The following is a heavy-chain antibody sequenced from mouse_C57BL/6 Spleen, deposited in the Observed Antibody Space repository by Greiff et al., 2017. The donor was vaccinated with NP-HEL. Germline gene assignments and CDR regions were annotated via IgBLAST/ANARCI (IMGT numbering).Heavy chain of an antibody. J-gene: IGHJ2*01. V-gene: IGHV5-9-1*02. CDR1: GFTFSSYA. CDR2: ISSGGDYI. CDR3: TRDGDYDYDGDYFDY. D-gene: IGHD2-4*01. Sequence: EVKLVESGEGLVKPGGSLKLSCAASGFTFSSYAMSWVRQTPEKRLEWVAYISSGGDYIYYADTVKGRFTISRDNARNTLYLQMSSLKSEDTAMYYCTRDGDYDYDGDYFDYWGQGTTLTVSS.